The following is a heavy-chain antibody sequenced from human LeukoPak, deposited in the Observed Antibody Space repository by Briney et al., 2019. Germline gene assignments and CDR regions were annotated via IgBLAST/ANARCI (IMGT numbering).Heavy chain of an antibody. Sequence: GESLKISCNGSGYSFTSYLIGCVRQMPGKGLEWMGIIYPGDSDTRYSPSFQGQVTISADKSISTAYLQWSSLKASDTAMYYCAKHGRERSYSESDCYYYGMDVWGQGTTVTVSS. J-gene: IGHJ6*02. CDR2: IYPGDSDT. CDR1: GYSFTSYL. D-gene: IGHD1-26*01. CDR3: AKHGRERSYSESDCYYYGMDV. V-gene: IGHV5-51*01.